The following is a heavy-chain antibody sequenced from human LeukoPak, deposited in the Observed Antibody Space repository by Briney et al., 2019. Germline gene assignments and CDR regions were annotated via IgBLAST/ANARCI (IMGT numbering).Heavy chain of an antibody. CDR3: ARDLYGVSHDY. V-gene: IGHV3-53*01. D-gene: IGHD4-17*01. CDR2: IYSSGMT. J-gene: IGHJ4*02. Sequence: GGSLRLSCAASGFTVSSNYMSRVRQAPGKGLEWVSVIYSSGMTYYADSVKGRFTISRDNSKNTLYLHMNSLRAEDTAVYYCARDLYGVSHDYWGQGTLVTVSS. CDR1: GFTVSSNY.